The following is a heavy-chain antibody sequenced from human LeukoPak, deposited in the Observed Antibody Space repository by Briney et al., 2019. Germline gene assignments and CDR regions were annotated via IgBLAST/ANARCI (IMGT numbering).Heavy chain of an antibody. CDR1: GGSISSYY. D-gene: IGHD2-2*01. J-gene: IGHJ2*01. V-gene: IGHV4-59*01. Sequence: SETLSLTCTVSGGSISSYYWSWIRQPPGKGLEWIGYIYYTGSTNYNPSLKSRVTFSVDTSKNQFSLKLNSVTAADTAVYYCARDSSSSWRNWYFDLWGRGTLVTVSS. CDR3: ARDSSSSWRNWYFDL. CDR2: IYYTGST.